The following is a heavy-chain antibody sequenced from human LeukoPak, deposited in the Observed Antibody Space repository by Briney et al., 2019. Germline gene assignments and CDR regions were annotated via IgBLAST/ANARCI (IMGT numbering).Heavy chain of an antibody. CDR2: IYYSGSN. D-gene: IGHD1-1*01. CDR1: GGSITSYY. Sequence: SETLSLTCTVSGGSITSYYWSWIRQPPGKGLEWIGYIYYSGSNNYNPSLKSRVAISVDTSKNQFSLKRRSVTAADTAVYYCATTTGTTGLHYWGQGTLVTVSS. CDR3: ATTTGTTGLHY. V-gene: IGHV4-59*08. J-gene: IGHJ4*02.